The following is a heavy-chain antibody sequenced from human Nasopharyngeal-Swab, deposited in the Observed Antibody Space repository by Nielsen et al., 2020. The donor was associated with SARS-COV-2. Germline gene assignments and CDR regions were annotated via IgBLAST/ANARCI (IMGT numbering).Heavy chain of an antibody. CDR1: GYTFTNHF. Sequence: ASVKVSCKASGYTFTNHFMHWVRQAPGQGLEWMGMINPSGGSTGYAQNFQGRVTVTRDTSTSTVYMELSSLSSEDTAVYYCARGWWELRYLGDYWGQGTLVTVSS. CDR3: ARGWWELRYLGDY. D-gene: IGHD1-26*01. J-gene: IGHJ4*02. V-gene: IGHV1-46*01. CDR2: INPSGGST.